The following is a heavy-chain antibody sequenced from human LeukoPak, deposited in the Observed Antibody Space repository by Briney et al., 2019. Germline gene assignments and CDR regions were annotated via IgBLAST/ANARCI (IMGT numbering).Heavy chain of an antibody. D-gene: IGHD3-10*01. CDR1: GVSINDYF. CDR3: ARGGYYGSGNDFRFDP. Sequence: SETLSLTCTVSGVSINDYFWTWIRQPPGKGLEWIGAIYYTGSITYSPSLKSRVTISLDTSKNQFSLKLSSVTAADTAVYYCARGGYYGSGNDFRFDPWGQGTLVTVSS. CDR2: IYYTGSI. V-gene: IGHV4-59*01. J-gene: IGHJ5*02.